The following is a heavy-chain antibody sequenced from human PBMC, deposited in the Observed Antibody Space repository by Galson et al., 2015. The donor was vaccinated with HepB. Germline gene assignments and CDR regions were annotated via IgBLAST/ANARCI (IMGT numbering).Heavy chain of an antibody. Sequence: SVKVSCKASGYTFSSYSITWVRRAPGQGLEWMGWISPYNHYTNYAQKLQDRVTMTTDTSTNTAYMELRSLRSDDTAVYYCARGALIVVVDATPNNWFDPWGQGTLVTVSS. CDR3: ARGALIVVVDATPNNWFDP. J-gene: IGHJ5*02. CDR1: GYTFSSYS. D-gene: IGHD2-15*01. CDR2: ISPYNHYT. V-gene: IGHV1-18*01.